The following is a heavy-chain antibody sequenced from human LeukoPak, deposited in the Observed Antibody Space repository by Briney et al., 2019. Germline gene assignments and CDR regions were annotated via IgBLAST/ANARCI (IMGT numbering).Heavy chain of an antibody. D-gene: IGHD5-24*01. CDR3: ARAPEMATGYFDY. J-gene: IGHJ4*02. Sequence: GGSLRLSCAASGFTFSSHEMNWVRQAPGKGLEWVSYISSSGSTIYYADSVKGRFTISRDNAKNSLYLQMNSLRAEDTAVYYCARAPEMATGYFDYWGQGTLVTVSS. CDR1: GFTFSSHE. CDR2: ISSSGSTI. V-gene: IGHV3-48*03.